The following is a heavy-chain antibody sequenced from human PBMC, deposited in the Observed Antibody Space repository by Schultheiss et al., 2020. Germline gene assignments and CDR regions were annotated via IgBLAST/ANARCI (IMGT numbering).Heavy chain of an antibody. V-gene: IGHV4-34*01. Sequence: SQTLLLTCAVYGGSFSGYYWGWIRQPPGKGLEWIGEINHSGSTNYNPSLKSRVTIAVDTSKNQFSLMLSSVAAADTAVYYCARLTYYYDSSGYSFDYWGQGTLVTVSS. CDR1: GGSFSGYY. D-gene: IGHD3-22*01. CDR3: ARLTYYYDSSGYSFDY. J-gene: IGHJ4*02. CDR2: INHSGST.